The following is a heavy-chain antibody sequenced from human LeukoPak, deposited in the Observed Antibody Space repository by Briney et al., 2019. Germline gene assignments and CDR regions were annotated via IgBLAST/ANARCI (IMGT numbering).Heavy chain of an antibody. V-gene: IGHV3-30*03. Sequence: GRSLRLSCAASGFTFSSYGMHWVRQAPGKGLEWVAVISYDGSNTYYADSVKGRFTISRDNSKNMLYLQMNSLRAEDTAVYYCARDYVGGITMVRGVIITNYYYGMDVWGQGTTVTISS. CDR1: GFTFSSYG. CDR2: ISYDGSNT. CDR3: ARDYVGGITMVRGVIITNYYYGMDV. J-gene: IGHJ6*02. D-gene: IGHD3-10*01.